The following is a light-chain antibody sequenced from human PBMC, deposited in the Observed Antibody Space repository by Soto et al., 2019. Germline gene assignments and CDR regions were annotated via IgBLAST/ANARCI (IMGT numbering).Light chain of an antibody. CDR3: QQYNNWPRAS. CDR1: QSVGSN. Sequence: EIVLTQSPANMSVSPGAVATLSCRASQSVGSNLAWYQQKPGQTPRVLIYGASTRAIGIPARFSGSGSGTEFNLTISSLQSEDFGVYYCQQYNNWPRASFGGRTKVDIK. V-gene: IGKV3-15*01. CDR2: GAS. J-gene: IGKJ4*01.